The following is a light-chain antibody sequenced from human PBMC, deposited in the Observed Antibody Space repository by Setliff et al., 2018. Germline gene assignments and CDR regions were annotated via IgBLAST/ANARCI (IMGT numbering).Light chain of an antibody. CDR1: SSDVGAYSH. J-gene: IGLJ1*01. Sequence: LTQPAPVSGSPGQSITISCAGTSSDVGAYSHVSWYQQYPGKAPKLMISEVSHRPSGVSYRFSGSKSGNTASLTISGLQADDEADYYCMSYTTIRTYVFGTGTKVTVL. CDR3: MSYTTIRTYV. CDR2: EVS. V-gene: IGLV2-14*01.